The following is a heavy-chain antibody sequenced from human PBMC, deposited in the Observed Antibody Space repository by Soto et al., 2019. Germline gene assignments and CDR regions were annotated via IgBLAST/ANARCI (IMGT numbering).Heavy chain of an antibody. CDR3: AGPGYSSQDY. V-gene: IGHV3-23*01. CDR1: GFAFSTFA. CDR2: ISRGGDT. Sequence: GSLRLSCAASGFAFSTFALSWVRQAPGKGLEWISAISRGGDTDYADAVKGRFTISRDNSKNTLYLQMNSLRAGDTAVYYCAGPGYSSQDYWGQGTLVTVSS. J-gene: IGHJ4*02. D-gene: IGHD5-18*01.